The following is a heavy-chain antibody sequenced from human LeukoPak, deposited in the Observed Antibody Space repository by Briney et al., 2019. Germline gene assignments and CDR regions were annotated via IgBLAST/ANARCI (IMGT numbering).Heavy chain of an antibody. Sequence: GGSLRLSCAASGFTFSSYAMHWVRQAPGKGLEWVAVISYDGSNKYYADSVKGRFTISRDNSKNTLYLQMNSLRAEDTAVYYCARVRVRGVIYYWGQGTLVTVSS. CDR2: ISYDGSNK. V-gene: IGHV3-30*04. CDR1: GFTFSSYA. CDR3: ARVRVRGVIYY. J-gene: IGHJ4*02. D-gene: IGHD3-10*01.